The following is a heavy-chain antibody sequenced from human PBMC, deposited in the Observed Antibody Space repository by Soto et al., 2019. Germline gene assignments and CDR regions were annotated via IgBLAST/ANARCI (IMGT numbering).Heavy chain of an antibody. V-gene: IGHV3-23*01. Sequence: GSLRLSCAASGFTFSNYAMSWVRQAPGKGLEWVSGISGSGGSTYYADSVKGRFTISRDNSKNTLYLQMNSLRAEDTAVYYCAKRYYDFWSGYYGLWGQGTLVTVSS. CDR1: GFTFSNYA. J-gene: IGHJ4*02. CDR3: AKRYYDFWSGYYGL. D-gene: IGHD3-3*01. CDR2: ISGSGGST.